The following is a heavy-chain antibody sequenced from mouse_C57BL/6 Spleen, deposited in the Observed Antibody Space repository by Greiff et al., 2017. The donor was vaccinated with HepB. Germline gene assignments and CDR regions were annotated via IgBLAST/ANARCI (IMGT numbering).Heavy chain of an antibody. CDR1: GYAFSSSW. D-gene: IGHD1-1*01. V-gene: IGHV1-82*01. CDR2: IYPGDGDT. CDR3: ARLTTVVATGDY. Sequence: VQLQQSGPELVKPGASVKISCKASGYAFSSSWMNWVKQRPGKGLEWIGRIYPGDGDTNYNGKFKGKATLTADKSSSTAYMQLSSLTSEDSAVYFCARLTTVVATGDYWGQGTTLTVSS. J-gene: IGHJ2*01.